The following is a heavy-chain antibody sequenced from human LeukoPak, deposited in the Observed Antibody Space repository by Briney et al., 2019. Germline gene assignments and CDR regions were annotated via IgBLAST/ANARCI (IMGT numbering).Heavy chain of an antibody. CDR2: IHASGTT. D-gene: IGHD3-10*01. J-gene: IGHJ4*02. Sequence: SGTLSLTCNVSGVSISSYFWTWIRQPAGKGLEWIGRIHASGTTNYNSSLKSRVSMSVDTSKNQFSLKLTSVTAADTAVYFCARDGADVYGRAFDYWGQGTLVSVSS. CDR3: ARDGADVYGRAFDY. CDR1: GVSISSYF. V-gene: IGHV4-4*07.